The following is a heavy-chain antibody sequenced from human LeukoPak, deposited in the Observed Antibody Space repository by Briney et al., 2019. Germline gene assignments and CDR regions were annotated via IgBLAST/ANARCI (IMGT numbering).Heavy chain of an antibody. CDR3: ARDGKSGGMTN. CDR1: GGSISSYY. CDR2: IYTSGST. V-gene: IGHV4-4*07. J-gene: IGHJ4*02. D-gene: IGHD1-20*01. Sequence: SETLSLTCSVSGGSISSYYWNWIRQPAGKGLEWIGRIYTSGSTNYNPSLKSRVTMSVDTSKNQFSLKLSSVTAADTAVYYCARDGKSGGMTNWGQGTLVTVSS.